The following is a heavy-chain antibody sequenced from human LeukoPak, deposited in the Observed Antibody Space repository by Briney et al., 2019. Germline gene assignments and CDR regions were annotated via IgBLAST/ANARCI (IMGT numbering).Heavy chain of an antibody. D-gene: IGHD3-3*01. CDR2: ISYDGSNK. Sequence: GGSLRLSCAASGFTFSSYGMHWVRQAPGKGLEWVAVISYDGSNKYYADSVKGRFTISRDNSKNTLYLQMNSLRAEDMAVYYCARASIRFLEWLLSYFDYWGQGTLVTVSS. J-gene: IGHJ4*02. CDR1: GFTFSSYG. CDR3: ARASIRFLEWLLSYFDY. V-gene: IGHV3-30*03.